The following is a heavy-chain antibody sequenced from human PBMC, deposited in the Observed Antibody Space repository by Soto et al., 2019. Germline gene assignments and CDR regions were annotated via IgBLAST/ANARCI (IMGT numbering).Heavy chain of an antibody. CDR2: IIPILGIA. Sequence: SVKVSCKASGGTFSSYTISWVRQAPGQGLEWMGRIIPILGIANYAQKFQGRVTITADKSTSTAYMELSSLRSEDTAVYYCARGIFGVVITYYYYMDVWGKGTTVTVSS. J-gene: IGHJ6*03. V-gene: IGHV1-69*02. D-gene: IGHD3-3*01. CDR3: ARGIFGVVITYYYYMDV. CDR1: GGTFSSYT.